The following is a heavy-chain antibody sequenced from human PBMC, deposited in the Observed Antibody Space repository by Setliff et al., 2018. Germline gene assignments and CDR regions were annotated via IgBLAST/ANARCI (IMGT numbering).Heavy chain of an antibody. CDR2: LNPKNNDT. CDR3: ARDPLPKHYDGVTGYYSAPSYYYRDV. CDR1: GYTFTGYY. Sequence: SVNVSCKTSGYTFTGYYIHWVRQAPGEGLEWMGWLNPKNNDTSYAQKFLGRVTMTRDTSISAAYMELITLRSDDTALYYCARDPLPKHYDGVTGYYSAPSYYYRDVLGKGTTVTVSS. J-gene: IGHJ6*03. D-gene: IGHD3-9*01. V-gene: IGHV1-2*02.